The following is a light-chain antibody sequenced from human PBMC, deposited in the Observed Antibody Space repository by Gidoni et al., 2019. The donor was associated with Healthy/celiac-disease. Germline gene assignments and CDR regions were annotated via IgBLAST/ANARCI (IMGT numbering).Light chain of an antibody. CDR3: QQYGSSPR. V-gene: IGKV3-20*01. CDR1: QSVSSSY. CDR2: GAS. Sequence: EIVLTQSPGTRSLSPGERATLSCRARQSVSSSYLAWYQQKPGQAPRLLIYGASSRATGIPDRFSGSGSGTDFTLTISRLEPEDFAVYYCQQYGSSPRFGGGTKVEIK. J-gene: IGKJ4*01.